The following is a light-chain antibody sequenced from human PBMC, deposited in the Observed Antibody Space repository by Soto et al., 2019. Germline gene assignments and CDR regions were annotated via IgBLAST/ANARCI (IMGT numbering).Light chain of an antibody. Sequence: DIVMTQSPLSLTVTPGEPASISCRSSQSLLHSNGFNYLDWYLQKPGQSPQLLIYLGSTRASGVPDRFSGSGSGTDFTLKISRVEAEDVGVYYCMQALQNGWTFGQGTKVEIK. CDR1: QSLLHSNGFNY. CDR3: MQALQNGWT. J-gene: IGKJ1*01. V-gene: IGKV2-28*01. CDR2: LGS.